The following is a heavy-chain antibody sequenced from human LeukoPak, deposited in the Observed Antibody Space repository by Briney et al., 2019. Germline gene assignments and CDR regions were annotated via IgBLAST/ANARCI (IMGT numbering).Heavy chain of an antibody. Sequence: PGRSLRLSCAASGFTFSSYAMHWVRQAPGKGLEWVAVISYDGSNKYYADSVKGRFTISRDNSKSTLYLQMNSLRAEDTAVYYCAREYSYGTYYFDYWGQGTLVTVSS. CDR3: AREYSYGTYYFDY. CDR2: ISYDGSNK. V-gene: IGHV3-30-3*01. CDR1: GFTFSSYA. J-gene: IGHJ4*02. D-gene: IGHD5-18*01.